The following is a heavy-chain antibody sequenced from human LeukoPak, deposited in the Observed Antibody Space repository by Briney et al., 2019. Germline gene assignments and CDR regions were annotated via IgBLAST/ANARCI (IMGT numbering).Heavy chain of an antibody. V-gene: IGHV4-34*01. Sequence: SETLSLTCAVYGGSFSGYYWSWIRQPPGKGLEWIGEINHSGSTNYNPSLKSRVTISVDTSKNQFSLKLSSVTAADTAVYYCARGRYSSSWWRNNWFDPWGQGTLVTVPS. D-gene: IGHD6-13*01. CDR3: ARGRYSSSWWRNNWFDP. CDR2: INHSGST. J-gene: IGHJ5*02. CDR1: GGSFSGYY.